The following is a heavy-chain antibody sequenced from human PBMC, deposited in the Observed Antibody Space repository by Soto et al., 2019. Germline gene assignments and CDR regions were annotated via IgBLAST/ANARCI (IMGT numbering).Heavy chain of an antibody. D-gene: IGHD1-26*01. CDR2: IYYNGST. CDR3: ARLGYSGYLDY. Sequence: PSETLSLTCPVSGGSIISNNNYWGWVRQPPGKGLEWIGSIYYNGSTYYNPFLKSRVTISVDTYKDQFSLKLRSVTAADTALYYCARLGYSGYLDYWGQGSLVTVSS. V-gene: IGHV4-39*01. J-gene: IGHJ4*02. CDR1: GGSIISNNNY.